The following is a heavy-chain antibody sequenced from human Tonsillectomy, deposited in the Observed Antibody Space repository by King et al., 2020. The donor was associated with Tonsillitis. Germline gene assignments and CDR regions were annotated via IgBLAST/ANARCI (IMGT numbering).Heavy chain of an antibody. J-gene: IGHJ4*02. V-gene: IGHV1-2*02. CDR1: GYTFTGYY. CDR3: ARGITTLGY. Sequence: QLVQSGAEVKKPGASVKVSCKASGYTFTGYYMHWVRQAPGQGLELMGLVNPYSGGTNFAQKVQGRVTMTRDTSISTAYMELSRLRSDDTAVYYCARGITTLGYWGQGTLITVSS. D-gene: IGHD3-16*01. CDR2: VNPYSGGT.